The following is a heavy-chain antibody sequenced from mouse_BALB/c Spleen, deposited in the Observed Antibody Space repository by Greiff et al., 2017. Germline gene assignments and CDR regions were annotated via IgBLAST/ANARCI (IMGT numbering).Heavy chain of an antibody. CDR1: GFTFSSFG. Sequence: EVKLMESGGGLVQPGGSRKLSCAASGFTFSSFGMHWVRQAPEKGLEWVAYISSGSSTIYYADTVKGRFTISRDNPKNTLFLQMTSLRSEDTAMYYCARDGMAYWGQGTLVTVSA. CDR2: ISSGSSTI. V-gene: IGHV5-17*02. J-gene: IGHJ3*01. CDR3: ARDGMAY.